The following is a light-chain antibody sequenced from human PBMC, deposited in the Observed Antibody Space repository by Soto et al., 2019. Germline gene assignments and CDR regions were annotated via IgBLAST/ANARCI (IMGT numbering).Light chain of an antibody. CDR1: SPNIGTNS. V-gene: IGLV1-44*01. J-gene: IGLJ2*01. CDR3: AAWDDSLNGPV. CDR2: RND. Sequence: QSVLTQPPSASETPGQRVTISCSGSSPNIGTNSVNWYQQLPGTAPKLLMYRNDQRPSGVPDRFSGSKSGTSASLAISGLQSEDEALYYCAAWDDSLNGPVFGGGTKLTV.